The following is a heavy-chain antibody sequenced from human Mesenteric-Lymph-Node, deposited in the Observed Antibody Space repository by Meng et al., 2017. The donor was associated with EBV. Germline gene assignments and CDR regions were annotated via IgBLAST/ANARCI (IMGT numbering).Heavy chain of an antibody. CDR2: IYWDDDK. CDR1: GFSLSTSGVG. J-gene: IGHJ4*02. D-gene: IGHD3-10*02. CDR3: IRRVRGDYFNY. Sequence: QLPLKESGPTLVKPTQTLTLTCTFSGFSLSTSGVGVGWIRQTPGKALEWLALIYWDDDKRYSPSLKSRLTITKDTSKNQVVLTMTNLEPADTATYYCIRRVRGDYFNYWGQGTLVTVSS. V-gene: IGHV2-5*02.